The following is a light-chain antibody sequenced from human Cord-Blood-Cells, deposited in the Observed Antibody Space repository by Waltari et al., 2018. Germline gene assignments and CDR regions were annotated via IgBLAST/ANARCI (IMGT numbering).Light chain of an antibody. CDR1: QSISSW. CDR3: QQYNSYSPT. CDR2: KAS. Sequence: DIQMTQSPSTLSASVGDRVTITCRASQSISSWLAWYQQKPGKAPKLLIYKASSLESGVPSRFSGSGCGTEVTLTISSLQPDDFATYCCQQYNSYSPTFGQGTKVEIK. V-gene: IGKV1-5*03. J-gene: IGKJ1*01.